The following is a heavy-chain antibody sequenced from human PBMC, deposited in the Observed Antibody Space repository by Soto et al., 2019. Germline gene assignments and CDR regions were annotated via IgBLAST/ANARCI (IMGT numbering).Heavy chain of an antibody. V-gene: IGHV4-4*07. CDR3: ARGVREGYYGMDV. D-gene: IGHD3-16*02. Sequence: SETLSLTCSVSGGSFFSYYWTWIRQPAGKGLEWIGRIYANGNAHYNPSLKSRVTMSADTSKNQFSLRLRSVTAADTAVYYCARGVREGYYGMDVWGPGATVAVSS. CDR2: IYANGNA. CDR1: GGSFFSYY. J-gene: IGHJ6*02.